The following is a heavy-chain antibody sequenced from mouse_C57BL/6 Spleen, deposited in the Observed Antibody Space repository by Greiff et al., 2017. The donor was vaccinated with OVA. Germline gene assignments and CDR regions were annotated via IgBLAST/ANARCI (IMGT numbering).Heavy chain of an antibody. CDR1: GYTFTDYY. D-gene: IGHD4-1*01. CDR2: IYPGSGNT. Sequence: QVQLKESGAELVRPGASVKLSCKASGYTFTDYYINWVKQRPGQGLEWIARIYPGSGNTYYNEKFKGKATLTAEKSSSTAYMQLSSLTSEDSAVYFCARPWDGYWGQGTTLTVSS. CDR3: ARPWDGY. V-gene: IGHV1-76*01. J-gene: IGHJ2*01.